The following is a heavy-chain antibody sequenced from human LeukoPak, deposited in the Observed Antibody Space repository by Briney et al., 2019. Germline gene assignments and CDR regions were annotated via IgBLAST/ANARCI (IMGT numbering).Heavy chain of an antibody. CDR2: IYISGST. CDR3: ARDFLGYSYGWDYYYMGV. CDR1: GGSISSYY. D-gene: IGHD5-18*01. Sequence: PSETLSLTCTVSGGSISSYYWSWIRQPAGKGLEWIGRIYISGSTNYNPSLKSRVTMSVDTSKNQFSLKLSSVTAADTAVYYCARDFLGYSYGWDYYYMGVWGKGTTVTVSS. V-gene: IGHV4-4*07. J-gene: IGHJ6*03.